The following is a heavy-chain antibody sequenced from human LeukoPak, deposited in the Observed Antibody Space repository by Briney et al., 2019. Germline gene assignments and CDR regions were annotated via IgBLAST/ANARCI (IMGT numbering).Heavy chain of an antibody. J-gene: IGHJ6*03. V-gene: IGHV3-73*01. CDR1: GFTFSGSA. D-gene: IGHD2-15*01. CDR3: TRQGYCSGGSCYYYYYMDV. CDR2: IRSKANSYAT. Sequence: GGSLKLSCAAPGFTFSGSAMHWVRQASGKGLEWVGRIRSKANSYATAYAASVKGRFTISRDDSKNTAYLQMNSLKTEDTAVYYCTRQGYCSGGSCYYYYYMDVWGKGTTVTVSS.